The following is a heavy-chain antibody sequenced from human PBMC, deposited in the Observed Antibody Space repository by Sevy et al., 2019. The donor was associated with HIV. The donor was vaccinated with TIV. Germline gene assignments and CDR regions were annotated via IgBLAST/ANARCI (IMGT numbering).Heavy chain of an antibody. CDR3: ARDGFVSPDAFDI. CDR1: GFIFSDYY. J-gene: IGHJ3*02. V-gene: IGHV3-11*01. D-gene: IGHD3-10*01. Sequence: GGSLRLSCAASGFIFSDYYMSWIRQAPGKGLEWVSYISNSGNDIFYADSVKGRFTISRDNAKNSLSLQMNSLRVEDTAVYYCARDGFVSPDAFDIWGQGTMVTVSS. CDR2: ISNSGNDI.